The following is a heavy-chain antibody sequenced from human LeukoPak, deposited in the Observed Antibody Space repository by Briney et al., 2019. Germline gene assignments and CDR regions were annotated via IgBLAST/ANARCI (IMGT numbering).Heavy chain of an antibody. Sequence: SCKASGGTFSSYAISWVRQPPGKGLEWIGEINHSGSTNYNPSLKSRVTISVDTSKNQFSLKLSSVTAADTAVYYCANIAAAGYRGDYWGQGTLVTVSS. D-gene: IGHD6-13*01. CDR1: GGTFSSYA. CDR2: INHSGST. J-gene: IGHJ4*02. CDR3: ANIAAAGYRGDY. V-gene: IGHV4-34*08.